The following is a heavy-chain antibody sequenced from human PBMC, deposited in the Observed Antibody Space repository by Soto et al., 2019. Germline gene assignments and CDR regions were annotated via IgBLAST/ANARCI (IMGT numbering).Heavy chain of an antibody. J-gene: IGHJ3*02. D-gene: IGHD3-22*01. CDR1: GFTFSSYG. CDR3: AYDSSGYRLPGGDAFDI. Sequence: GGSLRLSCAASGFTFSSYGMHWVRQAPGKGLEWVAVIWYDGSNKYYADSVKGRFTISRDNSKNTLYLQMNSLRAEDTAVYYCAYDSSGYRLPGGDAFDIWGQGTMVTVSS. CDR2: IWYDGSNK. V-gene: IGHV3-33*01.